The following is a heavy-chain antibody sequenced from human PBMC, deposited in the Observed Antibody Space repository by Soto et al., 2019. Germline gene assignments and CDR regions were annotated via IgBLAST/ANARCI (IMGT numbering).Heavy chain of an antibody. J-gene: IGHJ4*02. CDR1: GFTLSSYG. CDR2: IWYDGSNK. V-gene: IGHV3-33*06. Sequence: GRSLRLSCAASGFTLSSYGMHWVRQAPGKGLEWVAVIWYDGSNKYYADSVKGRFTISRDNSKNTLNLQMDSRRAEDTATYFCAKEPERLVTHYFDNWGQGTLDTVSS. D-gene: IGHD6-19*01. CDR3: AKEPERLVTHYFDN.